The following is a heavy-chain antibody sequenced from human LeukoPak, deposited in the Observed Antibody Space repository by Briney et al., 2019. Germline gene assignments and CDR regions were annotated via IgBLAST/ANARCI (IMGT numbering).Heavy chain of an antibody. CDR1: GYTFTSYY. D-gene: IGHD3-3*01. Sequence: GASVKVSCKASGYTFTSYYMHWVRQAPGQGLEWMGIINPSGGSTSYAQKFQGRVTMTRDMSTSTVYMELSSLRSEDTAVYYCARDQTDDYDFWSGYSALFDYWGQGTLVTVSS. J-gene: IGHJ4*02. V-gene: IGHV1-46*01. CDR3: ARDQTDDYDFWSGYSALFDY. CDR2: INPSGGST.